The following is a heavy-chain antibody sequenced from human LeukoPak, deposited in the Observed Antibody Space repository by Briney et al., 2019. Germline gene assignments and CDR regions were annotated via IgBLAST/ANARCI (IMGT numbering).Heavy chain of an antibody. V-gene: IGHV3-23*01. D-gene: IGHD3-22*01. CDR2: ITAGGGSI. CDR1: GFHFSSHA. CDR3: AYYDSSGYYYGRLRY. J-gene: IGHJ4*02. Sequence: GGSLRLSCAASGFHFSSHAMTWVRQTPTKGLEWVSSITAGGGSIQYADSVKGRFTISRDNSKNTLYLQMNSLKAEDTAIYFCAYYDSSGYYYGRLRYWGQGTPVTVSS.